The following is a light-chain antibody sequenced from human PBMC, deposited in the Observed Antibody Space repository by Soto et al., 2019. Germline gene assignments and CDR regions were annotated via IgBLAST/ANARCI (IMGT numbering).Light chain of an antibody. V-gene: IGKV3-20*01. J-gene: IGKJ1*01. CDR2: GAS. Sequence: EIVLTQSPGTLSLSPGERATLSCRASQSVSSSYLAWYQQKPGQANRLLTYGASSRATGIPDRFSGSGSGTDFTLTISRLEPEDFAVYYCQQYSSSPWTFGQGTKVEIK. CDR1: QSVSSSY. CDR3: QQYSSSPWT.